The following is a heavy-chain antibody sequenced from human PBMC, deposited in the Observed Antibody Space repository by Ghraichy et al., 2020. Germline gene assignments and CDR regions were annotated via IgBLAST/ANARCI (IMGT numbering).Heavy chain of an antibody. CDR3: ARGGHFAVDI. J-gene: IGHJ3*02. Sequence: SQTLSLTCAISGDSVSSNSGAWNWIRQSPSRGLEWLGRTYYRSKWYNDYAVSVKSRITINPDTSKNQFSLHLNSVTPEDTAVYYCARGGHFAVDIWGQGTIVTVSS. V-gene: IGHV6-1*01. CDR1: GDSVSSNSGA. CDR2: TYYRSKWYN. D-gene: IGHD3-3*02.